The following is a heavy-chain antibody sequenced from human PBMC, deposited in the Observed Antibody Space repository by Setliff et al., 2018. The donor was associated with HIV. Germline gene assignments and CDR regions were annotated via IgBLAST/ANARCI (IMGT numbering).Heavy chain of an antibody. CDR1: GFTFSSYA. V-gene: IGHV3-23*01. D-gene: IGHD6-19*01. Sequence: QPGGSLRLSCAASGFTFSSYAMSWVRQAPGKGPEWVSSISASGAYTFYGDSVKGRFTISRDNSKNTLYLQMNSLRAEDTAVYFCARVTAVAGTMGYFFDSWGQGALVTVSS. CDR3: ARVTAVAGTMGYFFDS. CDR2: ISASGAYT. J-gene: IGHJ4*02.